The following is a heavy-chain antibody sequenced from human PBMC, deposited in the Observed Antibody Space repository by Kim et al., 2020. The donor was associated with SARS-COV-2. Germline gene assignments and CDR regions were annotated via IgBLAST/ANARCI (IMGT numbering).Heavy chain of an antibody. V-gene: IGHV1-46*01. J-gene: IGHJ4*02. CDR1: GYTFTSYY. CDR3: ARLLPTVGATWPLGY. D-gene: IGHD1-26*01. CDR2: INPSGGST. Sequence: ASVKVSCKASGYTFTSYYMHWVRQAPGQGLEWMGIINPSGGSTSYAQKFQGRVTMTRDTSTSTVYMELSSLRSEDTAVYYCARLLPTVGATWPLGYWGQGALVTVSS.